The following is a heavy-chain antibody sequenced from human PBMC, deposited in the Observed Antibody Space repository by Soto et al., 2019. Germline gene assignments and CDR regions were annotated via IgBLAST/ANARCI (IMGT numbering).Heavy chain of an antibody. Sequence: GSLRLSCAASGFTFSSYAMSWVRQAPGKGLEWVSGISGSGGRTHYADSVKGRFTISRDNSKNTLHLQMNSLRAEDTAVYYCAKDLGSGSYSDPYYYSGMDVWGQGTTVTVSS. D-gene: IGHD1-26*01. V-gene: IGHV3-23*01. CDR3: AKDLGSGSYSDPYYYSGMDV. CDR1: GFTFSSYA. J-gene: IGHJ6*02. CDR2: ISGSGGRT.